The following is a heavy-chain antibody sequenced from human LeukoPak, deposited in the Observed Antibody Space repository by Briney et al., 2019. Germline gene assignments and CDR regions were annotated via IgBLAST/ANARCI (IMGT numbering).Heavy chain of an antibody. V-gene: IGHV3-23*01. CDR2: ISPSGDIT. D-gene: IGHD3-10*01. J-gene: IGHJ4*02. CDR1: GFIFSSHG. Sequence: PGGSLRLSCAASGFIFSSHGMNWVRQAPGKGLEWVSGISPSGDITYYADSVKGRFTISRDNSENTLYLRMNTLRAEDTAVYYCTKGGIITIKDYWGQGTLVTVSS. CDR3: TKGGIITIKDY.